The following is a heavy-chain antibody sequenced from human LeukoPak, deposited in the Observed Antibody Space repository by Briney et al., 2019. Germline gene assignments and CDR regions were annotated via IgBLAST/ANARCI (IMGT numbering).Heavy chain of an antibody. V-gene: IGHV3-74*01. CDR1: GFTFGDYN. Sequence: PGGSLRLSCAASGFTFGDYNMRWLRQAPGKGLVWVSRINSDGSSTSYADSVKGRFTISRDNDKNTLYLQMNSLRAEDTAVYYCARERPYYSSYMDVWGKGTTVTVS. CDR3: ARERPYYSSYMDV. J-gene: IGHJ6*03. CDR2: INSDGSST.